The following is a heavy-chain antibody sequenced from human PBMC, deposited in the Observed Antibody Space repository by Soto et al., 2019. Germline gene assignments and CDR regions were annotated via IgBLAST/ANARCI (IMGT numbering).Heavy chain of an antibody. D-gene: IGHD1-1*01. CDR1: GYTFTTHA. V-gene: IGHV1-3*01. CDR3: ARGKGMEENYYYYGLDI. J-gene: IGHJ6*02. CDR2: INGGTGQT. Sequence: ASVKVSCKASGYTFTTHAMHWVRQAPGQSLERMGWINGGTGQTKHSQRFQGRVNITRDTSASTAYMDLSSLRSEDTAVYYCARGKGMEENYYYYGLDIWGQGTTVTVSS.